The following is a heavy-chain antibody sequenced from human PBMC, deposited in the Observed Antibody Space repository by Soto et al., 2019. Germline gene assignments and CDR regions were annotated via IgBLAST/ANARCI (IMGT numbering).Heavy chain of an antibody. D-gene: IGHD2-2*01. CDR2: IIPIPGTA. J-gene: IGHJ6*02. Sequence: QVQLVQSGAEVKKPGSSVKVSCKASGGTFGSYAISWVRQDPGQGLEWMGGIIPIPGTANYAQKFQGRVTIAADESTSTAYMELSSLRSEDTAVYYCARSQGSSTSLEIYYYYYYRMDVWGQGTTVTVSS. CDR1: GGTFGSYA. V-gene: IGHV1-69*01. CDR3: ARSQGSSTSLEIYYYYYYRMDV.